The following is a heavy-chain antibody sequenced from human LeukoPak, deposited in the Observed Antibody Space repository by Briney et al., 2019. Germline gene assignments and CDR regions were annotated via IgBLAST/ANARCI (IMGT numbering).Heavy chain of an antibody. D-gene: IGHD5-12*01. CDR1: GFTFINYS. CDR3: ARDTGSGYDYFSYYFDY. Sequence: GGSLRLSCTASGFTFINYSMNWVRQAPGKGLEWVSVMNGSGDYTYYTDSVKGRFTISRDNSKNTLYLQMNSLRAEDTAVYYCARDTGSGYDYFSYYFDYWGQGTLVTVSS. V-gene: IGHV3-23*01. CDR2: MNGSGDYT. J-gene: IGHJ4*02.